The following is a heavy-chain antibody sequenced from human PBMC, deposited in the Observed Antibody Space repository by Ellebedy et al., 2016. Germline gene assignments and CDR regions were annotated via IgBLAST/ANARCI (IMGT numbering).Heavy chain of an antibody. Sequence: GESLKISCAASGFTFSSYWMHWVRQDPGKGLVWVSRINKDGTSTSYEDSVKGRFTISRDNAKNTLYLQMNSLRAEDTAVYYCARGYSGSYRVDYWGQGNLVTVSS. V-gene: IGHV3-74*01. J-gene: IGHJ4*02. D-gene: IGHD1-26*01. CDR1: GFTFSSYW. CDR3: ARGYSGSYRVDY. CDR2: INKDGTST.